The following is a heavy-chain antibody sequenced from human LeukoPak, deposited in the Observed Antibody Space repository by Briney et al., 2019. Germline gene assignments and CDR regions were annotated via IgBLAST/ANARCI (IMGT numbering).Heavy chain of an antibody. V-gene: IGHV3-30*18. D-gene: IGHD1-26*01. J-gene: IGHJ4*02. CDR3: AKISGSYSGTFDY. Sequence: PGGSLRLSCAASGFTFSSYGMHWVRQAPGKGLEWVAVISYDGSNKYYADSVKGRFTISRDNSKNTLYLQMNSLRAEDTAVYYCAKISGSYSGTFDYWGQGTLVTVSS. CDR2: ISYDGSNK. CDR1: GFTFSSYG.